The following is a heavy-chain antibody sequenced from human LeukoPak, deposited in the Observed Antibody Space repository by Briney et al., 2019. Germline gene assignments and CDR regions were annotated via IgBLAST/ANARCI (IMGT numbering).Heavy chain of an antibody. Sequence: KASETLSLTCTVSGGSISSSSYYWGWIRQPPGKGLEWIGSIYYSGSPYYDPSLKSRVTISVDTSKNQFSLKLSSVTAADTTVYYCARVPSYSYGYSPNYYYYYMDVWGKGTTVTVSS. V-gene: IGHV4-39*01. D-gene: IGHD5-18*01. CDR2: IYYSGSP. CDR1: GGSISSSSYY. CDR3: ARVPSYSYGYSPNYYYYYMDV. J-gene: IGHJ6*03.